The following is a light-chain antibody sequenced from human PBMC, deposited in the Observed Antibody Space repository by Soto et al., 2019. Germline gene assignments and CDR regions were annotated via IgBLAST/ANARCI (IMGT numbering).Light chain of an antibody. CDR3: SSYTCRGTYV. V-gene: IGLV2-14*03. CDR1: SSDIGAYQY. J-gene: IGLJ1*01. CDR2: DVT. Sequence: QSVLTQPASVSGSPGQSITISCTGSSSDIGAYQYVCWYQQHPGKVPKLLIYDVTDRPSGVSDRFSGSKSGNTASLTIYGLQAEDEAEYYCSSYTCRGTYVFGTGTKLTVL.